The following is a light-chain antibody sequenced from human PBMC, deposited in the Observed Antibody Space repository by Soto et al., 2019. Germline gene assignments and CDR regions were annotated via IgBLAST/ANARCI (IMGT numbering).Light chain of an antibody. CDR2: STS. J-gene: IGLJ1*01. CDR3: ALFMGNGISV. CDR1: SGSVSTANN. Sequence: QAVVTQESSFSVSPGGTVTLTCGLISGSVSTANNPNWYQQTPGLAPRTLIYSTSTRSSGVPDRFSGSILGNKAVLTITGAQADDESDYYCALFMGNGISVFGTGTKLTVL. V-gene: IGLV8-61*01.